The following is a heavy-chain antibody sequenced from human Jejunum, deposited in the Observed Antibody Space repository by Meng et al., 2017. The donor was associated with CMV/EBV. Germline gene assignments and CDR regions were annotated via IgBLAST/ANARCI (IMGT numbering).Heavy chain of an antibody. D-gene: IGHD2-15*01. J-gene: IGHJ4*02. CDR1: GFIVSSNY. CDR2: IYSGGGT. V-gene: IGHV3-66*01. CDR3: AGGDCSSGSCALDY. Sequence: GELVGSGGGLVQAGGSLRLSCAVSGFIVSSNYMSWVRQAPGKGLEWVSVIYSGGGTYYADSVKGRFIISRENSKNTLYVQMNSLRGDDTAVYYCAGGDCSSGSCALDYWGRGTLVTVSS.